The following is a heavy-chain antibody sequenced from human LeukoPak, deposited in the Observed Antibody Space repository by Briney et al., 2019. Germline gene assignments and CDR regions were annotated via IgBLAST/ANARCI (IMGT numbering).Heavy chain of an antibody. CDR2: INSDGSST. Sequence: PGGSLRLSCAASGFTFSSYWMHWVRQAPGKGLVWVSRINSDGSSTSYADSVKGRFTISRDNSKNTLYLQMNSLRAEDTAVYYCAKVGDGSGSYSDYWGQGTLVTVSS. D-gene: IGHD3-10*01. V-gene: IGHV3-74*01. J-gene: IGHJ4*02. CDR1: GFTFSSYW. CDR3: AKVGDGSGSYSDY.